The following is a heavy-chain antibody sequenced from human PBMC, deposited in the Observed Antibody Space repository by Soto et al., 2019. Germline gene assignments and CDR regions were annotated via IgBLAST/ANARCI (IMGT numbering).Heavy chain of an antibody. CDR2: IHGGGNSA. V-gene: IGHV3-23*01. CDR1: GFTFSGXX. J-gene: IGHJ4*02. Sequence: EVQLLESGGDLVQPGRSLRLSCAASGFTFSGXXXXXXXXXXXXXXXXVSVIHGGGNSAYYADSVKGRFTISRDNSKXXXXXXXXXXXXXXXXXXXXXXXXGRXXXSXHFDYWGQGTLVTVSS. CDR3: XXXXGRXXXSXHFDY.